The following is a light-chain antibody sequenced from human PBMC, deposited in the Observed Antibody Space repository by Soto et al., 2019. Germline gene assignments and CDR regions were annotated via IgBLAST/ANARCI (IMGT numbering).Light chain of an antibody. V-gene: IGKV3D-20*02. CDR1: QSVSSAY. CDR2: GAS. J-gene: IGKJ3*01. CDR3: QQRSNWPPEVT. Sequence: EIVLTQSPGTLSLSPGERATLSCRASQSVSSAYLAWYQQIPGQAPRLLIYGASSRATGIPDRFSGSGSGTDFTLTISSLEPEDFAVYYCQQRSNWPPEVTFGPGTKVDIK.